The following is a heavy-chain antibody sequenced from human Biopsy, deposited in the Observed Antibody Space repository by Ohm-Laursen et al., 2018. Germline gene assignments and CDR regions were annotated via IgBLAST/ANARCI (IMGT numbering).Heavy chain of an antibody. CDR3: ARGVDYYDPYPYYALDV. D-gene: IGHD3-22*01. CDR1: GFDFSDYS. J-gene: IGHJ6*02. CDR2: ITTTSSYI. V-gene: IGHV3-21*01. Sequence: SLRLSCAASGFDFSDYSMSWVRQAPGKGLEWVSSITTTSSYIYYADSVKGRFTISRDNAKNSLYLQMNSLRAEDTAVYYCARGVDYYDPYPYYALDVWGQGTTVTVSS.